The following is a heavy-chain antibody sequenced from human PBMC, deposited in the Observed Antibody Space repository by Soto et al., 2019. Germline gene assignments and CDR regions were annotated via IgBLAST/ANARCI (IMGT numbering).Heavy chain of an antibody. V-gene: IGHV3-48*02. CDR2: ISSSSSTI. D-gene: IGHD3-10*01. J-gene: IGHJ5*02. CDR3: ARDVPSVEYYYGYNWFDP. CDR1: GFTFSSYS. Sequence: PGGSLRLSCADSGFTFSSYSMNWVRQAPGKGLEWVSYISSSSSTIYYADSVKGRFTISRDNAKNSLYLQMNSLRDEDTAVYYCARDVPSVEYYYGYNWFDPWGQGTLVTVSS.